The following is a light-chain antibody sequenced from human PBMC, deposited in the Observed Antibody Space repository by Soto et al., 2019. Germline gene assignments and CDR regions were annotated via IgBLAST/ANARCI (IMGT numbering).Light chain of an antibody. V-gene: IGKV1-39*01. Sequence: DIQMTQSPSSLSASVGXRXXXXXXSSQSISSYLNWYQQKPGKAPKLLIYAASGLQSGVPSRFSGSGSGTDFTLTISSLQPEDFATYYCQQSYSTPRTFGQGTKVDI. CDR2: AAS. CDR3: QQSYSTPRT. CDR1: QSISSY. J-gene: IGKJ1*01.